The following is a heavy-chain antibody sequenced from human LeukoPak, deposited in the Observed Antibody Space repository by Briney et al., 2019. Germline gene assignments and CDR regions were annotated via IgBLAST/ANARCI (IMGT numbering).Heavy chain of an antibody. Sequence: SETLSLTCTVSGGSISSSSYYWGWIRQPPGKGLEWIGSIYYSGSTYYNPSLKSRVTISVDTSKNQFSLKLSSVTAADTAVYYCATTQGGTQQLVLFDYWGQGTLVTVSS. CDR3: ATTQGGTQQLVLFDY. CDR1: GGSISSSSYY. V-gene: IGHV4-39*01. CDR2: IYYSGST. D-gene: IGHD6-13*01. J-gene: IGHJ4*02.